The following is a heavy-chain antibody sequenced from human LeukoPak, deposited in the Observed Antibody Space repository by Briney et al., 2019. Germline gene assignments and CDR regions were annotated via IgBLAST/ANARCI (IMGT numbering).Heavy chain of an antibody. D-gene: IGHD4-11*01. Sequence: SETLSLTCSVSDDSITMYYWTWIRQPPGKGLEWIGYVDHTGSTNFNPSLNGRVSISRDTSKNLFSLRLRSVTAADTAVYFCARGRVSSSTWYSTYYYYFYMDVWGKGTTVTISS. CDR3: ARGRVSSSTWYSTYYYYFYMDV. V-gene: IGHV4-59*01. J-gene: IGHJ6*03. CDR1: DDSITMYY. CDR2: VDHTGST.